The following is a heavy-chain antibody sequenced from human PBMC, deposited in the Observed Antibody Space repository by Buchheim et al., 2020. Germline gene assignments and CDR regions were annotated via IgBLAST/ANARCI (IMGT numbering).Heavy chain of an antibody. J-gene: IGHJ4*02. D-gene: IGHD6-19*01. Sequence: EVQLVESGGGLVKPGGSLRLSCAASGFTFSSYSMNWVRQAPGKGLEWVSSISSSSSYIYYADSVKGRFTISRDNAQNSLYLQMNSLRAEDTAVYYCARDPPWLVPLGGVATPTVPDYWGQGTL. CDR2: ISSSSSYI. CDR3: ARDPPWLVPLGGVATPTVPDY. V-gene: IGHV3-21*01. CDR1: GFTFSSYS.